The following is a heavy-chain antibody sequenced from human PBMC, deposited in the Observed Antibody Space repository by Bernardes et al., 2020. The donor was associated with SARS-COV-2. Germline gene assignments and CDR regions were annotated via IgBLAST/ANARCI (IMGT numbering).Heavy chain of an antibody. CDR3: RGVYYFYGMEV. CDR1: GFTFSTYS. J-gene: IGHJ6*02. CDR2: ISSSGNTI. V-gene: IGHV3-48*01. Sequence: GGSLRLSCAASGFTFSTYSMNWVRQAPGKGLEWVAYISSSGNTIYYADSVKGRFTISRDNVKDSLSLQMNSLRAEDTAVYYCRGVYYFYGMEVGGPGTTVTVS.